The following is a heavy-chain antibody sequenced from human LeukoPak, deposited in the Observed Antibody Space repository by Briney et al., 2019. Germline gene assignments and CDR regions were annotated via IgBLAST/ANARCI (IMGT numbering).Heavy chain of an antibody. Sequence: GGSLRLSCAASGFTFSNYGMHWVRQAPGKGLEWVAVISHDGSNKYYADSVKGRFTISGDNSKNTLYLQMNSLRAEDTAVYYCAKDLYSSDYFDHWGQGTLVTVSS. V-gene: IGHV3-30*18. CDR2: ISHDGSNK. J-gene: IGHJ4*02. CDR3: AKDLYSSDYFDH. CDR1: GFTFSNYG. D-gene: IGHD1-26*01.